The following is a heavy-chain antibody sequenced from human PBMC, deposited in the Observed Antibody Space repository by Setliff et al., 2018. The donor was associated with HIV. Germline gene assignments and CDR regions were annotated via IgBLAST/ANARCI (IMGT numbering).Heavy chain of an antibody. CDR3: ARIFGDQGYYYGMDV. D-gene: IGHD3-3*01. CDR1: GGSISSYY. CDR2: IYYSGST. J-gene: IGHJ6*02. V-gene: IGHV4-59*01. Sequence: PSETLSLTCTVSGGSISSYYWSWIRQPPGKGLEWIGYIYYSGSTNYNPSHKSRVTISVDTSKNQFPLKLSSVIAADTAVYYCARIFGDQGYYYGMDVWGQGTTVTVSS.